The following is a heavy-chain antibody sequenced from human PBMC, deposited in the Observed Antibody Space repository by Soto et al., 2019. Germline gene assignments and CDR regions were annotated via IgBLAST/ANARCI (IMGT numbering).Heavy chain of an antibody. J-gene: IGHJ4*02. V-gene: IGHV4-31*03. Sequence: QVQLQESGPGLVKPSQTLSLTCTVSGGSISSGGYYWSWIRQHPGKGLEWIGYIYYSGSTYYNPSLKSRVPISVDTSKNQFSLKLSSVTAADTAVYYCARGGVVVPAAMRAVDYFDYWGQGTLVTVSS. CDR3: ARGGVVVPAAMRAVDYFDY. CDR1: GGSISSGGYY. D-gene: IGHD2-2*01. CDR2: IYYSGST.